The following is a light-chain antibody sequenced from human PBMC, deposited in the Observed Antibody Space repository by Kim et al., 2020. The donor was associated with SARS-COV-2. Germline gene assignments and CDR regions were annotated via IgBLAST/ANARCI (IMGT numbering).Light chain of an antibody. J-gene: IGKJ1*01. V-gene: IGKV1-5*01. CDR3: QNYHSYTRT. CDR1: QSISTW. Sequence: PYVGDTDTTSCRASQSISTWLAWCQQKPGKAPQLLFYDAFSFEGGVPPRFSGSVSGTEITLTLTSLQPDDFATHYSQNYHSYTRTFGQGTPV. CDR2: DAF.